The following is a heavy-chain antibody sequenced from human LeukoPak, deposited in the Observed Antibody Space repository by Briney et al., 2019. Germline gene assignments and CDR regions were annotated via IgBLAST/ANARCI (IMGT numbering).Heavy chain of an antibody. V-gene: IGHV1-8*01. J-gene: IGHJ6*03. CDR3: ARNNWNDLYYYYYMDV. CDR1: GYTFTSYD. CDR2: MNPNSGNT. Sequence: ASVKVSCKASGYTFTSYDINWVRRATGQGLEWMGWMNPNSGNTGYAQKFQGRVTMTRNTSISTAYMELSSLRSEDTAVYYCARNNWNDLYYYYYMDVWGKGTTVTVSS. D-gene: IGHD1-1*01.